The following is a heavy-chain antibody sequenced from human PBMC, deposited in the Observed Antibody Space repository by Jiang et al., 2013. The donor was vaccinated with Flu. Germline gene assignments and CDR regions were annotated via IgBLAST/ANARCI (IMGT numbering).Heavy chain of an antibody. CDR2: ISSSGRTI. CDR1: GFTFSSYE. J-gene: IGHJ4*02. D-gene: IGHD6-19*01. Sequence: SGGGLVQPGGSLRLSCAASGFTFSSYEMNWVRQAPGKGLEWVSYISSSGRTIYYADSVKGRFTISRDNAKNSLYLQMISLRAEDTAAYYCARGGSGRSFDYWGQGTLVTVSS. V-gene: IGHV3-48*03. CDR3: ARGGSGRSFDY.